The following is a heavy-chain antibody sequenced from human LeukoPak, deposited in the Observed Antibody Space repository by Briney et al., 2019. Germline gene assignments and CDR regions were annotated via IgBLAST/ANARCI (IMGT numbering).Heavy chain of an antibody. J-gene: IGHJ2*01. Sequence: GGSLRLPCAASGFTFSNAWMSWVRQAPGKGLEWVGRIKSKTDGGTTDYAAPVEGRFSISRDDSKNTMSLQMNSLETEDTAVYYCTTGQWYWYFDLWGRGTRVTVSS. CDR2: IKSKTDGGTT. D-gene: IGHD6-19*01. CDR1: GFTFSNAW. CDR3: TTGQWYWYFDL. V-gene: IGHV3-15*01.